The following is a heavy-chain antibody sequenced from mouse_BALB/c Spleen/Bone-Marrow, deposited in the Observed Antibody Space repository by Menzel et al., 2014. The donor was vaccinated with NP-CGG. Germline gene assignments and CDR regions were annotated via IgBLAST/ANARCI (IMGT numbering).Heavy chain of an antibody. J-gene: IGHJ4*01. CDR3: ARGGHDFSLDY. CDR2: IDTSDSYI. D-gene: IGHD2-4*01. CDR1: GYTFTDKW. Sequence: SGAEFVMPGASVKLSCKASGYTFTDKWMHWVKQRPGQGLEWIGAIDTSDSYINYNQKFKGKASLTVDASSSTAYMHLSMLTSDDSAVYYCARGGHDFSLDYWGQGTSVIVSS. V-gene: IGHV1-69*01.